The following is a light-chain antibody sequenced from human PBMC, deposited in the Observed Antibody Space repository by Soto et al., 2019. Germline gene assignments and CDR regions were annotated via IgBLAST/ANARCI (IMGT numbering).Light chain of an antibody. CDR2: AAS. CDR3: QQLYICPLT. V-gene: IGKV1-9*01. J-gene: IGKJ5*01. Sequence: EIHLTQSPSFLSASVGDRVNITCRASQGISSFLAWYQQKPGKAPNLLMYAASTLQSGVPSRFSGGESGTEYTLTISSLQPEDSATYYCQQLYICPLTFGQGTRLEIK. CDR1: QGISSF.